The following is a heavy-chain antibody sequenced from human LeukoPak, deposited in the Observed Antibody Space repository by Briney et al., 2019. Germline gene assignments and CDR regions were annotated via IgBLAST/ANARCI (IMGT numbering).Heavy chain of an antibody. CDR1: GFTFSSYW. V-gene: IGHV3-7*03. CDR2: IKQDGSEK. J-gene: IGHJ4*02. D-gene: IGHD5-18*01. CDR3: ARERRGYSYGFDY. Sequence: GGSLRLSCAASGFTFSSYWMSWVRQAPGKGLEWVANIKQDGSEKYYVDSVKGRFTISRDNAKNSLYLQMNSLRAEDTAVYHCARERRGYSYGFDYWGQGTLVTVSS.